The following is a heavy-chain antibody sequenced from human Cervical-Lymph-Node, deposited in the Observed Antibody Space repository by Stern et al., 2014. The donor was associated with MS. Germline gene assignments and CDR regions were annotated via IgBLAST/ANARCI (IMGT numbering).Heavy chain of an antibody. V-gene: IGHV3-33*01. D-gene: IGHD1-1*01. CDR3: TRGRTTMALDY. Sequence: VQLEESVGGVVQPGRSLRLSCAASGFIFSNYGMHWVRQAPGKGLEWVAIIWYDGSNQYYADSVKGRFSISRDNSKNTLYLQMNSLRAEDTGVYYCTRGRTTMALDYWGQGTLVTVSS. CDR1: GFIFSNYG. J-gene: IGHJ4*02. CDR2: IWYDGSNQ.